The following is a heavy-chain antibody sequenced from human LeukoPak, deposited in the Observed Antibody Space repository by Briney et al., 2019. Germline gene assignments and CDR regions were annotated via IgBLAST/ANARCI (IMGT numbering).Heavy chain of an antibody. V-gene: IGHV4-39*01. CDR3: ANLGYSSSWYPSYYYYGMDV. D-gene: IGHD6-13*01. J-gene: IGHJ6*02. Sequence: PSETLSLTCTVSGGSISSSSYYWGWIRQPPGKGLEWIGSIYYSGSTYYNPSLKSRVTISVDTSKNQFSLKLSSVTAADTAVYYCANLGYSSSWYPSYYYYGMDVWGQGTTVTVSS. CDR1: GGSISSSSYY. CDR2: IYYSGST.